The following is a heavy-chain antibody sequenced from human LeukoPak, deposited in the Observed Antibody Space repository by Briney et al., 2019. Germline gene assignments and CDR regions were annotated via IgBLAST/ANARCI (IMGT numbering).Heavy chain of an antibody. V-gene: IGHV3-7*01. CDR2: IKQDGSEK. D-gene: IGHD2-15*01. Sequence: PGGSLRLSCAASGFTFSIYWMSWVRQAPGKGLEWVANIKQDGSEKYYVDSVKGRFTISRDNAKNSLYLQMSSLRAEDTAVYYCARDHDSPYYFDYWGQGTLVTVSS. J-gene: IGHJ4*02. CDR1: GFTFSIYW. CDR3: ARDHDSPYYFDY.